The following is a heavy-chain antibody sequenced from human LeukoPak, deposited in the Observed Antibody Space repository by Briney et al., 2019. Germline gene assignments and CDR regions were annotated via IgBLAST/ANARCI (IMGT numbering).Heavy chain of an antibody. CDR2: ISGRGEST. D-gene: IGHD4-17*01. Sequence: GGSLGLSCAASGFTFSSYTRSWVRQAPGEGLEWLSAISGRGESTFYAPSVKGRFAISRDNSDNTLYLQMSSLRVDDTAVYFCAKERQTGDYFTSDYWGQGTLVTVSS. CDR1: GFTFSSYT. J-gene: IGHJ4*02. V-gene: IGHV3-23*01. CDR3: AKERQTGDYFTSDY.